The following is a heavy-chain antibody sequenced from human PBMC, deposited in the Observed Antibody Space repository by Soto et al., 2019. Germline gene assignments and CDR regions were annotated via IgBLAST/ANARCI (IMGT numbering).Heavy chain of an antibody. J-gene: IGHJ6*02. CDR3: ARYSNTALSGMDV. V-gene: IGHV4-30-4*01. CDR2: ISYSGST. CDR1: GGSISSRDYY. Sequence: SETLSLTCTVSGGSISSRDYYWSWIRQPPGKGLEWIGYISYSGSTYYNPSLNSRVTISLDTSKSQFSLKLGSVTAADTAVYYCARYSNTALSGMDVWGQGTTVTVSS. D-gene: IGHD6-13*01.